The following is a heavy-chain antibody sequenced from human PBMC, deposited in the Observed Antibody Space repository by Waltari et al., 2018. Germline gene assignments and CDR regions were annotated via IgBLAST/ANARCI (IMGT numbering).Heavy chain of an antibody. J-gene: IGHJ5*02. CDR3: ASAAPYYYGSGSPLNWFDP. V-gene: IGHV3-23*01. CDR1: GFTFSSYA. Sequence: EVQLLESGGGLVQPGGSLRLSCAASGFTFSSYAMSWVRQAPGKGLEWVSAISGSGGSTYNADSGKGRFTICRDNSKNTLYLKMNSLRAEDTAVYYCASAAPYYYGSGSPLNWFDPWGQGTLVTVSS. CDR2: ISGSGGST. D-gene: IGHD3-10*01.